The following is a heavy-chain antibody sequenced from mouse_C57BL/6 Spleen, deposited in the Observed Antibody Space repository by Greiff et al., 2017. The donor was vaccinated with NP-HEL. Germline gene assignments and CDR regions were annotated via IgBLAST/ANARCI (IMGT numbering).Heavy chain of an antibody. J-gene: IGHJ4*01. CDR1: GFTFSSYA. CDR3: ARGDWGRGAMDY. D-gene: IGHD2-13*01. Sequence: EVQLVESGGGLVKPGGSLKLSCAASGFTFSSYAMSWVRQTPEKRLEWVATISDGGSYTYYPDNVTGRFTISRDNAKNNLYLQMSHLKSEDTAMYYCARGDWGRGAMDYWGQGTSVTVSS. V-gene: IGHV5-4*01. CDR2: ISDGGSYT.